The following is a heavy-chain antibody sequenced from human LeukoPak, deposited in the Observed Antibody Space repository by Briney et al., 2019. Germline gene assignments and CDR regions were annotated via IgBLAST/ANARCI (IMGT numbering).Heavy chain of an antibody. CDR2: IIPILGIA. Sequence: GASVKVSCKASGYTFTSYAMHWVRQAPGQGLEWMGRIIPILGIANYAQKFQGRVTITADKSTSTAYMELSSLRSEDTAVYYCARGVVATINWFDPWGQGTLVTVSS. CDR1: GYTFTSYA. CDR3: ARGVVATINWFDP. D-gene: IGHD5-12*01. J-gene: IGHJ5*02. V-gene: IGHV1-69*04.